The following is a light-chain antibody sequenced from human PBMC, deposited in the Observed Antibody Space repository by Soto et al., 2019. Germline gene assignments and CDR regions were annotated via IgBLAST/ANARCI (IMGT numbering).Light chain of an antibody. CDR3: QAWDSSVV. Sequence: SYELTQPPSVSVSPGQTASITCSGDKLGDKYACWYQQKPGQSPVLVIYQDSKRPSGIPERFSGSNSGNTATLPISGTQAMDEADYYCQAWDSSVVFGGGTKLTGL. V-gene: IGLV3-1*01. CDR2: QDS. J-gene: IGLJ2*01. CDR1: KLGDKY.